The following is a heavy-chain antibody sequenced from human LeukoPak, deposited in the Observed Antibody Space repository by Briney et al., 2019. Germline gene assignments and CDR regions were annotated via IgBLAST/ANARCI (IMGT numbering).Heavy chain of an antibody. V-gene: IGHV3-7*01. CDR1: GFTFSSYW. D-gene: IGHD5-12*01. J-gene: IGHJ6*03. Sequence: PGGSLRLSCAASGFTFSSYWMSWVRQAPGKGLEWVANIKQDGSEKYYVDSVKGRFTISRDNAKNSLYLQMNSLRAEDTAVYYCARGQRGYSGYDYKPPHYYYYMDVWGKGTTVTISS. CDR2: IKQDGSEK. CDR3: ARGQRGYSGYDYKPPHYYYYMDV.